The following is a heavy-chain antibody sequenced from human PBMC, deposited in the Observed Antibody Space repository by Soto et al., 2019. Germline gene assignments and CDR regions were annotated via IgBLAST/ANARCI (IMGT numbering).Heavy chain of an antibody. D-gene: IGHD2-8*01. CDR3: ARTEGRSTRGAY. Sequence: QVQLVQSGAEVKKPGASVRVSCKASGYSFTTYGVTWVRQAPGQGLEWMGWISTYNGDTRVAQQHQGRVTLTTDTSTNAAHMELRSLRSDDTAIYYCARTEGRSTRGAYWGQGTLVTVSS. CDR2: ISTYNGDT. CDR1: GYSFTTYG. V-gene: IGHV1-18*01. J-gene: IGHJ4*02.